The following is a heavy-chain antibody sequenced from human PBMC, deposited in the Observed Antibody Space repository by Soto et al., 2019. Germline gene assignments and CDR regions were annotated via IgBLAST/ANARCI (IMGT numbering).Heavy chain of an antibody. Sequence: SGPTLVNPTHTLTLTCTFSGFSLSTIGMRVSWIRQPPGKALEWLARIDWDDDKFYSTSLKTRLTISKDTSKNQVVLTMTNMDPVDTDTYYCARTPPWFGELYDYWGQGTLVTFSS. CDR2: IDWDDDK. CDR1: GFSLSTIGMR. D-gene: IGHD3-10*01. V-gene: IGHV2-70*04. CDR3: ARTPPWFGELYDY. J-gene: IGHJ4*02.